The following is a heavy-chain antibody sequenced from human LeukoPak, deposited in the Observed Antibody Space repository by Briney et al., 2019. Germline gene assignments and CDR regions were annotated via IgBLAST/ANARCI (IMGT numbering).Heavy chain of an antibody. V-gene: IGHV4-34*01. CDR2: VNHSGRT. D-gene: IGHD3-3*01. Sequence: SETLSLTYAVYGGSFSGYYWSWIRQPPGKGLEWIGEVNHSGRTNYNPSLKSRVTTSLDTSKNQFSLKLSSVTAADTAVYYCARDGVVTIFGVVIEEHHDYWGQGTLVTVSS. CDR3: ARDGVVTIFGVVIEEHHDY. J-gene: IGHJ4*02. CDR1: GGSFSGYY.